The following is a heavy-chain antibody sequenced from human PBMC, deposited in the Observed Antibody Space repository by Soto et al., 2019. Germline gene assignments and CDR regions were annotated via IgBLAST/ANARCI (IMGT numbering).Heavy chain of an antibody. V-gene: IGHV4-30-4*01. J-gene: IGHJ6*02. CDR1: GGSISSGDYY. D-gene: IGHD3-22*01. CDR3: AREGGHLQSHYYDSSRQYYYYGMDV. CDR2: IYYSGST. Sequence: SETLSLTCTVSGGSISSGDYYWSWIRQPPGKGLEWIGYIYYSGSTYYNPSLKSRVTISVDTSKNQFSLKLSSVTAADTAVYYCAREGGHLQSHYYDSSRQYYYYGMDVWGQGTTVTVSS.